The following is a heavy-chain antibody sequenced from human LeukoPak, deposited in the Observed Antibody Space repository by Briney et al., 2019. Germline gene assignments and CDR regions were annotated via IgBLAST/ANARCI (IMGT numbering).Heavy chain of an antibody. Sequence: ASVKVSCKASGYTFTSYGISWVRQAPGQGLEWMGWISGNNDNPNYGQKFQGRLTVTTDTSTSTAYMELRNLRFDDTAVYYCARDGTSTDDYWGQGTLVTVSS. J-gene: IGHJ4*02. CDR3: ARDGTSTDDY. CDR1: GYTFTSYG. V-gene: IGHV1-18*01. CDR2: ISGNNDNP. D-gene: IGHD2-2*01.